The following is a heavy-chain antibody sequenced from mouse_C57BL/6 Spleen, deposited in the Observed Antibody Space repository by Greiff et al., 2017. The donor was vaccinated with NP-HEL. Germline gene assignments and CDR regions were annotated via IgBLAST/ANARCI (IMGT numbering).Heavy chain of an antibody. V-gene: IGHV1-80*01. Sequence: VQLQQSGAELVKPGASVKISCKASGYAFSSYWMNWVKQRPGKGLEWIGQIYPGDGDTNYTGKFKGKATLTADKSSSTAYMQLSSLTSEDSAVYFCAKGTTVYAMDYWGQGTSVTVSS. J-gene: IGHJ4*01. CDR2: IYPGDGDT. D-gene: IGHD1-1*01. CDR1: GYAFSSYW. CDR3: AKGTTVYAMDY.